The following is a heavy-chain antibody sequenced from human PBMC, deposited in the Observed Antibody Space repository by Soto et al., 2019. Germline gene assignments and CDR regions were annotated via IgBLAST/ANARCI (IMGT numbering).Heavy chain of an antibody. J-gene: IGHJ4*02. CDR1: GFTFSDHY. D-gene: IGHD3-3*01. V-gene: IGHV3-72*01. CDR3: ARVGGYNFWSLIDY. CDR2: IRNKANSYST. Sequence: GGSLRLSCAASGFTFSDHYVDWVRQAPGKGLEWVARIRNKANSYSTEYAASAKGRFTISRDDSKNLGYLQMSSLKTEDTAVYYCARVGGYNFWSLIDYWGQGALVTVSS.